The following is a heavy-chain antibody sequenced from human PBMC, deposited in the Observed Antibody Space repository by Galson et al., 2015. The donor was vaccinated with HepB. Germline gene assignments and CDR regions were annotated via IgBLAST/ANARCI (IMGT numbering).Heavy chain of an antibody. J-gene: IGHJ5*02. D-gene: IGHD6-13*01. Sequence: SVTVSCKASGGTFSSYAISWVRQAPGQGLEWMGGIIPIFGTANYAQKFQGRVTITADESTSTAYMELSSLRSEDTAVYYCARGFENDDPSSSWDYQWWRFDPWGQGTLVTVSS. CDR3: ARGFENDDPSSSWDYQWWRFDP. CDR1: GGTFSSYA. CDR2: IIPIFGTA. V-gene: IGHV1-69*13.